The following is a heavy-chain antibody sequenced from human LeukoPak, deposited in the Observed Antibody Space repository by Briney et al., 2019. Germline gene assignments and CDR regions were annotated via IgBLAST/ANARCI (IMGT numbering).Heavy chain of an antibody. CDR1: GFTFSDYD. CDR3: ARSKVITFGGVNYGMDV. J-gene: IGHJ6*02. D-gene: IGHD3-16*01. V-gene: IGHV3-13*01. CDR2: IGTAGDT. Sequence: GGSLRLSCAASGFTFSDYDMYWVRQATGKGLEWVSAIGTAGDTYYPGSVKGRFTISRENAKNSFYLQMNSLRVGDTAVYYCARSKVITFGGVNYGMDVWGQGTTVTVSS.